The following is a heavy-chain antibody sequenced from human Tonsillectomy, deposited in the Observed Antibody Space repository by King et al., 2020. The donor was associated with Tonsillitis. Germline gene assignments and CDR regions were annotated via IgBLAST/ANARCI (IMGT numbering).Heavy chain of an antibody. J-gene: IGHJ4*02. CDR1: GFSLSTSGVG. CDR3: AHKSVYDSSGYSFDY. D-gene: IGHD3-22*01. CDR2: LYLYDDK. Sequence: ITLKESGPTLVKPTQTLTLTCTFSGFSLSTSGVGVGWIRQPPGKALEWLALLYLYDDKRYSPYLQSRLTITKDTSKNQVVLTMTNMDPVDTATYYCAHKSVYDSSGYSFDYWGQGTLVTVSS. V-gene: IGHV2-5*01.